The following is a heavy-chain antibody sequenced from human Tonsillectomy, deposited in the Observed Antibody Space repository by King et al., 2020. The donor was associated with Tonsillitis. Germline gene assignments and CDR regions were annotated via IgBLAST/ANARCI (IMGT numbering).Heavy chain of an antibody. CDR1: GFTFSTYC. D-gene: IGHD3-3*01. CDR3: AKSPGDFWSGYCTINV. CDR2: ISYDGSNK. V-gene: IGHV3-30*18. J-gene: IGHJ6*02. Sequence: QLVQSGGGVVQPGRSLRLSCAASGFTFSTYCMHWVRQAPGKGLERVAVISYDGSNKYYADSVKGRFTISRDNSKNTLYLQMNSLRAEDTALYYVAKSPGDFWSGYCTINVSAQGTTVTVSS.